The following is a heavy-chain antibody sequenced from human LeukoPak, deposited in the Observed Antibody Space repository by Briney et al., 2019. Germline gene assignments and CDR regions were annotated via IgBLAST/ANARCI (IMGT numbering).Heavy chain of an antibody. CDR3: AKDPRLCGGDCFTTIDF. CDR2: IGSSATTT. D-gene: IGHD2-21*02. Sequence: PGGSLRLSCAASGFTLSDYYMTWIRQAPGKGLEWVSYIGSSATTTYYADSVKGRFTISRDNSKNTLYLQMNSLRVEDTAIYYCAKDPRLCGGDCFTTIDFWGQGTMVTVSP. J-gene: IGHJ3*01. V-gene: IGHV3-11*01. CDR1: GFTLSDYY.